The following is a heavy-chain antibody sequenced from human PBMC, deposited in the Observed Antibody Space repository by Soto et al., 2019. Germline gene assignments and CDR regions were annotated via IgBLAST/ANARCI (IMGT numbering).Heavy chain of an antibody. CDR3: AKDAVRGVITARMDV. Sequence: EVQLVESGGGLVQPGRSLRLSCAASGFTFDDYAMHWVRQAPGKGLEWVSGISWNSGRIGYADSVKGRFTISRDNAKNSLYLQMNSLRAEDTALYYCAKDAVRGVITARMDVWGQGTTVTVSS. D-gene: IGHD3-10*01. CDR2: ISWNSGRI. V-gene: IGHV3-9*01. J-gene: IGHJ6*02. CDR1: GFTFDDYA.